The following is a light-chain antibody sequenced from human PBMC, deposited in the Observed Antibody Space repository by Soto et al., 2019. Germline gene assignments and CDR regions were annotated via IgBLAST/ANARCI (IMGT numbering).Light chain of an antibody. Sequence: EVVMTQSPATLSVSPGERATLSCRASRSVASNLAWYQHKPGQGPRLLLYGASTRASGIPARFSGSGSGTEFTLTISSLQPEDFATYYCQQSYSSITFGQGTRLEIK. CDR1: RSVASN. CDR3: QQSYSSIT. CDR2: GAS. J-gene: IGKJ5*01. V-gene: IGKV3-15*01.